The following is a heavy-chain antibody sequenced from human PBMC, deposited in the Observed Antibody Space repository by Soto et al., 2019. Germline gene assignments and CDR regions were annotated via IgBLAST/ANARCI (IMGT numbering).Heavy chain of an antibody. V-gene: IGHV3-53*01. CDR3: ARDACGPFDY. Sequence: GGSLRLSCSFAWLTVIDSRSWVRQAPRKGLECVSFIHSYGYTHYTDSVRARFTISRDNSNHTLYLHMARLRVDDTAVYFCARDACGPFDYWGHGTLVTVSS. J-gene: IGHJ4*01. CDR1: WLTVIDS. D-gene: IGHD2-21*01. CDR2: IHSYGYT.